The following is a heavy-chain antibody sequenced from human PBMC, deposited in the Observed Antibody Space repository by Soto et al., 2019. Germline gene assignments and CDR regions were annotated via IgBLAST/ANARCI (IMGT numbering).Heavy chain of an antibody. CDR2: IYYSGST. CDR1: GGSISSGGYY. V-gene: IGHV4-31*03. J-gene: IGHJ3*02. Sequence: QVQLQESGPGLVKPSRTLSLTCTVSGGSISSGGYYWSWIRQHPGKGLEWIGYIYYSGSTYYNPSLKSRVTISVDTSKNQFSLKLSSVTAADTAVYYCGAYCSGGSCHKSGAFDIWGQGTMVTVSS. CDR3: GAYCSGGSCHKSGAFDI. D-gene: IGHD2-15*01.